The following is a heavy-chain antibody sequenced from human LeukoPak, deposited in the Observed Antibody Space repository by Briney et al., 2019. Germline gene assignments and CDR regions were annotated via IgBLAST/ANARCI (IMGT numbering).Heavy chain of an antibody. D-gene: IGHD6-19*01. CDR3: ARAPSPRYSSGWYDAVYYYGMDV. V-gene: IGHV4-59*01. CDR1: GGSISSYY. J-gene: IGHJ6*02. Sequence: KPSETLSLTCTVSGGSISSYYWSWIRQPPGKGLEWIGYIYYSGSTNYNPSLKSRVTISVDTSKNQFSLKLSSVTAADTAVYYCARAPSPRYSSGWYDAVYYYGMDVWGQGTTVTVSS. CDR2: IYYSGST.